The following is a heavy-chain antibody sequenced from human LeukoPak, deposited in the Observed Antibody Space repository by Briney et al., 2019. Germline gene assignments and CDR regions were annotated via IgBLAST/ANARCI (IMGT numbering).Heavy chain of an antibody. V-gene: IGHV4-39*01. J-gene: IGHJ4*02. CDR1: GGSISSSSYY. D-gene: IGHD2-2*01. CDR3: ASQYCSSTSCSREPFDY. CDR2: IYYSGST. Sequence: PSETLSLTCTVSGGSISSSSYYWGWIRQPPGTGLEWIGSIYYSGSTYYNPSLKSRVTISVDTSKNQFSLKLSSVTAADTAVYYCASQYCSSTSCSREPFDYWGQGTLVTVSS.